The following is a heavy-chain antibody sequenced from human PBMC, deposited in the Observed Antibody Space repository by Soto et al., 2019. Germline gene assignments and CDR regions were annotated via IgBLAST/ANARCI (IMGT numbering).Heavy chain of an antibody. CDR3: AREMRKHIVVVIAIDY. D-gene: IGHD2-21*01. CDR1: GFTFSSYW. CDR2: IKQDGSEK. Sequence: GGSLRLSCVASGFTFSSYWMSWVRQAPGKGLEWVANIKQDGSEKYYVDSVKGRFTISRDNAKNSLYLQMNSLRAEDTAVYYCAREMRKHIVVVIAIDYWGQGTLVTVSS. J-gene: IGHJ4*02. V-gene: IGHV3-7*01.